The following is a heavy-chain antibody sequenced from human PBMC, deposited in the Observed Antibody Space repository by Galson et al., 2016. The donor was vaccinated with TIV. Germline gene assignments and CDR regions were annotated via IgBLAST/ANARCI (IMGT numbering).Heavy chain of an antibody. D-gene: IGHD2-15*01. V-gene: IGHV3-23*01. Sequence: SLRLSCAGSGFTFSLYGMAWVRQAPGKGLEWVSVIGGNSVNSYYPDSVKGRFTISRDNSKNTLYLQMNSLRVEDTAVYYCARDRVVDATYYYYYYGMDVWGQGTAVTVSS. CDR3: ARDRVVDATYYYYYYGMDV. J-gene: IGHJ6*02. CDR2: IGGNSVNS. CDR1: GFTFSLYG.